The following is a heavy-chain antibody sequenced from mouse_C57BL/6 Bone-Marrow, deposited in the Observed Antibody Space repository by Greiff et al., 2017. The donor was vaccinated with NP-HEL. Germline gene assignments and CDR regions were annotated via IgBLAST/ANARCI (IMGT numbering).Heavy chain of an antibody. J-gene: IGHJ4*01. CDR2: IYPGSGNT. Sequence: VQLQQSWAELVRPGASVKLSCKASGYTFTDYYINWVKQRPGQGLEWIARIYPGSGNTYYNEKFKGKATLTAEKSSSTAYMQLSSLTSEDSAVYFCARSLYYHFYYYAMDDWGQGTSVTVSS. CDR3: ARSLYYHFYYYAMDD. CDR1: GYTFTDYY. V-gene: IGHV1-76*01. D-gene: IGHD2-1*01.